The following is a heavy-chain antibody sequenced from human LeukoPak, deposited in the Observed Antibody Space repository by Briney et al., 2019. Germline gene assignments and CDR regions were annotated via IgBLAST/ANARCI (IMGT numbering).Heavy chain of an antibody. V-gene: IGHV3-23*01. CDR2: ITGSGANT. Sequence: PGGSLRLSCAASGFTFSSYGMHWVRQAPGKGLEWVSGITGSGANTYYADSVKGRFTISRDNSNNTLSLQMNSLRAEDTAVYYCASLMSRVIVTGDFDNWGQGTLVTVSS. CDR1: GFTFSSYG. D-gene: IGHD1-14*01. J-gene: IGHJ4*02. CDR3: ASLMSRVIVTGDFDN.